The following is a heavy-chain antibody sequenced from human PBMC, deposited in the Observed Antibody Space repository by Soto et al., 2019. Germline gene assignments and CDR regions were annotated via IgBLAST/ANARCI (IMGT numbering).Heavy chain of an antibody. CDR3: ARDFDILVRGGMDV. V-gene: IGHV3-33*01. J-gene: IGHJ6*02. D-gene: IGHD3-9*01. CDR1: GFTFSSYG. Sequence: PGGSLRLSCAASGFTFSSYGIHWVRQAPGKGLEWVAVIWCDGGNKYYADSVKGRVTISRDNSKNTLYLQMNSLRAEDTADYYCARDFDILVRGGMDVWGQGTTVTVSS. CDR2: IWCDGGNK.